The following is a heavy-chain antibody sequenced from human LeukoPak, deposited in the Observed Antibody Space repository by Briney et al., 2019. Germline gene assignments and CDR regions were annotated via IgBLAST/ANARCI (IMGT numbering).Heavy chain of an antibody. CDR3: AREMATISDAFDI. CDR1: GGSISSGDYY. CDR2: IYYSGST. D-gene: IGHD5-24*01. V-gene: IGHV4-30-4*02. J-gene: IGHJ3*02. Sequence: SETLSLTCTVSGGSISSGDYYWSWVRQPPGKGLEWIGYIYYSGSTYYNPSLKSRVTISVDTSKNQFSLKLSSVTAADTAVYYCAREMATISDAFDIRGQGTMVTVSS.